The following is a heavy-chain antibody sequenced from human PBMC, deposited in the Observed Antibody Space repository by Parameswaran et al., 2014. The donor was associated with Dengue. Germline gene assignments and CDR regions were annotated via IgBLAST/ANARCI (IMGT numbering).Heavy chain of an antibody. CDR3: ARNRNGYKDY. D-gene: IGHD5-24*01. CDR2: ISSSSSYT. J-gene: IGHJ4*02. V-gene: IGHV3-11*03. Sequence: RWIRQPPGRAGWVSYISSSSSYTNYADSVKGRFTISRDNAKNSLYLQMNSLRAEDTAVYYCARNRNGYKDYWGQGTLVTVSS.